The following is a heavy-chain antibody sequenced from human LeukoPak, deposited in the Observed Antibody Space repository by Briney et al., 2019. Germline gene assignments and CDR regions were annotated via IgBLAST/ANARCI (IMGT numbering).Heavy chain of an antibody. D-gene: IGHD6-19*01. CDR1: GGTFSSYA. V-gene: IGHV1-69*05. CDR3: ARVARYSSGWAPSYYYYMDV. Sequence: GASVKVSCKASGGTFSSYAISWVRQAPGQGLEWMGGIIPTFGTANYAQKFQGRVTITTDESTSTAYMELSSLRSEDTAVYYCARVARYSSGWAPSYYYYMDVWGKGTTVTVSS. J-gene: IGHJ6*03. CDR2: IIPTFGTA.